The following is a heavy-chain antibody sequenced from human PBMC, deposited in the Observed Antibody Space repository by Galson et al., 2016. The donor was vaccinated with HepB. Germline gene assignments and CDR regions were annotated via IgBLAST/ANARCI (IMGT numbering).Heavy chain of an antibody. J-gene: IGHJ5*02. CDR1: GYSFLNYG. Sequence: SVKVSCKASGYSFLNYGISWVRQAPGQGLEWMGRIRTHNGNTNYAQKVQGRVTLTADTSTTTVYMELRSLRPDDTAIYYCARDWGFLGGVTQNWFDPWGQGTLVTVSS. CDR3: ARDWGFLGGVTQNWFDP. D-gene: IGHD3-16*01. CDR2: IRTHNGNT. V-gene: IGHV1-18*04.